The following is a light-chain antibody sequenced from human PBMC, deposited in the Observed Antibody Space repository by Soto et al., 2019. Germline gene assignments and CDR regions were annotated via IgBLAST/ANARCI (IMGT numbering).Light chain of an antibody. CDR1: QSLLHKYNY. Sequence: DIVLTQSPLSLPVTPGEPASISCRSSQSLLHKYNYLDWYLQKPGQSPQLLIYLGSNRASGVPDRFSGSGSGTDFTLKISRVEAEDVWVYYCMQALQTPYSFGQGTKLEIK. V-gene: IGKV2-28*01. CDR3: MQALQTPYS. CDR2: LGS. J-gene: IGKJ2*01.